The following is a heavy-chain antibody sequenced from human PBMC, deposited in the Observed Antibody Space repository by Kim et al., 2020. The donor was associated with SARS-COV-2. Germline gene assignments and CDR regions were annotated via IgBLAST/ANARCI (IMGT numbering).Heavy chain of an antibody. CDR2: IYSGGST. CDR3: ARVTVFGYSYGVFV. D-gene: IGHD5-18*01. CDR1: GFTVSSNY. V-gene: IGHV3-66*01. J-gene: IGHJ4*02. Sequence: GGSLRLSCAASGFTVSSNYMSWVRQAPGKGLEWVSVIYSGGSTYYADSVKGRFTISRDNSKNTLYLQMNSLRAEDTAVYYCARVTVFGYSYGVFVWGQGTLVTVSS.